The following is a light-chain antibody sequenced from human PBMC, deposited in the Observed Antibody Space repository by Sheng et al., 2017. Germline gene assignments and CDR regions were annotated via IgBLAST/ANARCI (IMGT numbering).Light chain of an antibody. Sequence: EIVLTQSPATLSLSPGERATLSCRASQSVSSYLAWYQQRPGQVPRLLIYGASTRVTGIPARFSGSGSGTEFTLTITSLQSEDSAVYYCHQRRDWPLFGQGTRLEMK. V-gene: IGKV3-11*01. CDR2: GAS. CDR3: HQRRDWPL. CDR1: QSVSSY. J-gene: IGKJ5*01.